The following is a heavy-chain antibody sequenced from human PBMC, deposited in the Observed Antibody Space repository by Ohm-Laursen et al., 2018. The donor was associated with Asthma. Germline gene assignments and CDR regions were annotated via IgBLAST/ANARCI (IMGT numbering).Heavy chain of an antibody. D-gene: IGHD3-16*01. CDR1: GFTFSDYY. Sequence: SLRLSCAASGFTFSDYYMSWIRQAPGKGLEWVAVISYDGSNKYYADSVKGRFTISRDNSKNTLYLQMNSLRAEDTAVYYCARGSHLDYFDYWGQGTLVTVSS. CDR3: ARGSHLDYFDY. CDR2: ISYDGSNK. J-gene: IGHJ4*02. V-gene: IGHV3-30*03.